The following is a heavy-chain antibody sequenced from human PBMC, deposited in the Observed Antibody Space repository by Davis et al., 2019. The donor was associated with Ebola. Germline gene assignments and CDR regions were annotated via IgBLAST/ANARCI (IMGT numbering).Heavy chain of an antibody. Sequence: MPSETLSLTCAVYGGSFTDYFWSWIRQPPGKGLEWIGEVYHSESTNYNPSLKSRVTISVDTSNNQFSLSLNSVTAADTAVYYCARADYTRYFDHWGQGTVVTVSP. V-gene: IGHV4-34*01. CDR1: GGSFTDYF. J-gene: IGHJ4*02. D-gene: IGHD3-16*01. CDR2: VYHSEST. CDR3: ARADYTRYFDH.